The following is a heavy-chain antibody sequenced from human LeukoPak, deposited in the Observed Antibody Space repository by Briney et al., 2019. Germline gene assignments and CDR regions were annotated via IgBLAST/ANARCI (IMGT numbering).Heavy chain of an antibody. D-gene: IGHD3-3*01. CDR3: ARDATYYDFWSGYYSGAFDI. V-gene: IGHV3-74*01. Sequence: GGSLRLSCAASGLTFSSHWMHWVRQAPGKRLVWVSRITNDGSSTTYADSVKGRFTISRDNAKNMLYLQVNSLRAEDTAVYYCARDATYYDFWSGYYSGAFDIWGQGTMVTVSS. CDR1: GLTFSSHW. J-gene: IGHJ3*02. CDR2: ITNDGSST.